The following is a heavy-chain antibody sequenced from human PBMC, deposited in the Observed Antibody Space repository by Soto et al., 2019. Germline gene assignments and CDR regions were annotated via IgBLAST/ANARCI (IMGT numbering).Heavy chain of an antibody. J-gene: IGHJ5*02. CDR3: ASDHIAAAGTNWFDP. Sequence: SETLALTFAVSGYSISSGYYWCWMRQPPGKGLEWIGSIYHSGSTYYNPSLKSRVTISVDTSKNQFSLKLSSVTAADKAVYYCASDHIAAAGTNWFDPCGQGTLVTVSS. CDR1: GYSISSGYY. CDR2: IYHSGST. D-gene: IGHD6-13*01. V-gene: IGHV4-38-2*01.